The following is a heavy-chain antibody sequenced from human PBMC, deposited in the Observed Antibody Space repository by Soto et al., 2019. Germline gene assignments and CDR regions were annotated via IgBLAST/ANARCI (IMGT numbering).Heavy chain of an antibody. CDR2: IYPGNSNT. V-gene: IGHV5-51*01. J-gene: IGHJ4*02. Sequence: PGESLKISCKGSGYSFTNYWIGWVRQMPGTGLEWMGIIYPGNSNTRYSPSFEGQVTMSADKSISTAYLQWSSLRASDTAIYFCARPSDVGLATSPEYWGQGTPVTVSS. CDR1: GYSFTNYW. CDR3: ARPSDVGLATSPEY.